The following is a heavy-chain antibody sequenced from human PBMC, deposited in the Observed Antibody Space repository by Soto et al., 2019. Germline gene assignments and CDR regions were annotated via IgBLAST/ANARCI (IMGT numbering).Heavy chain of an antibody. V-gene: IGHV1-69*08. CDR2: IIPILGIA. CDR1: GGTFSSYT. Sequence: QVQLVQSGAEVKKPGSSVKVSCKAAGGTFSSYTISWVRQAPGQGLEWMGRIIPILGIANYAQKFQGRVTITADKSTSTAYMELSSLRSEDTAVYYCARDGHYLSPLDGMDVWGQGTTVTVSS. D-gene: IGHD1-26*01. J-gene: IGHJ6*02. CDR3: ARDGHYLSPLDGMDV.